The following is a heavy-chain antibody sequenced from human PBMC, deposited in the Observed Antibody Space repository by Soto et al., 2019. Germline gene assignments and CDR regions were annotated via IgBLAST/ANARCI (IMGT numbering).Heavy chain of an antibody. V-gene: IGHV3-23*01. J-gene: IGHJ4*02. CDR1: GFTFSSYA. CDR3: ANGRYYYDSSGYFAY. Sequence: EVQLLESGGGLVQPGGSLRLSCAASGFTFSSYAMSWVRQAPGKGLEWVSAISGSGGSTYYADSVKGRFTSSRDNSKNTLYLQMNRLRAEDTAVYYCANGRYYYDSSGYFAYWGQGSLVTVSS. CDR2: ISGSGGST. D-gene: IGHD3-22*01.